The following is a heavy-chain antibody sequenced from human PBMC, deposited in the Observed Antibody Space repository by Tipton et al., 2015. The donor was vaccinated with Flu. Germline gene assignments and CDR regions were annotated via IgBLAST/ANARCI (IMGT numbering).Heavy chain of an antibody. Sequence: TLSLTCTVSGDSMSSYYWSWIRQPAGKGLEWIGRIYTSGTAIYSPSLRSRVSMSIDMSKNNFSLTLRSVTAADTAVYYCARGAGSGTYVIYDYWGQGTLVTVSS. J-gene: IGHJ4*02. CDR2: IYTSGTA. CDR1: GDSMSSYY. CDR3: ARGAGSGTYVIYDY. D-gene: IGHD3-10*01. V-gene: IGHV4-4*07.